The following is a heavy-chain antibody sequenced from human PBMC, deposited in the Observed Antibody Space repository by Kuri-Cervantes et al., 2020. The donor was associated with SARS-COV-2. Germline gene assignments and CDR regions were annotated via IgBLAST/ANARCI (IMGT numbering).Heavy chain of an antibody. CDR3: ATYCSSTSCYPR. Sequence: GGSLRLSCAASGFSLSRYTMNWVRQAPGKALEWVSSISGSGSYIYYADSVKGRFTISRDNSETSLYLQMNSLRAEDTAVYYCATYCSSTSCYPRWGQGTLVTVSS. D-gene: IGHD2-2*01. V-gene: IGHV3-21*06. CDR1: GFSLSRYT. J-gene: IGHJ4*02. CDR2: ISGSGSYI.